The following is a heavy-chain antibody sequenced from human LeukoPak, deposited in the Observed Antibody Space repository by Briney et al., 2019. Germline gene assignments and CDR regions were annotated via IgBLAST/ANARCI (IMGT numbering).Heavy chain of an antibody. V-gene: IGHV4-59*01. D-gene: IGHD5-18*01. CDR3: ARRGYSYGPGHYYYYMDV. J-gene: IGHJ6*03. CDR2: IYYSGST. CDR1: GGSISSYY. Sequence: SETLSLTCTVSGGSISSYYWSWIRQPPGKGLEWIGYIYYSGSTNYNPSLKSRVTISVDTSKNQFSLKLSSVTAADTAVYYCARRGYSYGPGHYYYYMDVWGKGTTVTVSS.